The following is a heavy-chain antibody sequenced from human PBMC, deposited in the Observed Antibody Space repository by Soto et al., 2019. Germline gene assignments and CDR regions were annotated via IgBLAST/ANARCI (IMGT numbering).Heavy chain of an antibody. CDR2: INPSGGST. V-gene: IGHV1-46*01. Sequence: QVQLVQSGAEVKKPGASVKVSCKASGYTFTSYYMHWVRQAPGQGLEWMGIINPSGGSTSYAQKFQGRVTMTMDTSTSTVCMELSSLSSEDTAVYCCARVGGDYGDFDYWGQGTLVTVSS. CDR3: ARVGGDYGDFDY. D-gene: IGHD4-17*01. J-gene: IGHJ4*02. CDR1: GYTFTSYY.